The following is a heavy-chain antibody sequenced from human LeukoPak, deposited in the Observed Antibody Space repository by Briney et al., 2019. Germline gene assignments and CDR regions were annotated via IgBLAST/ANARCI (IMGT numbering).Heavy chain of an antibody. CDR2: IYADGST. CDR3: ARESSVSGWFTY. Sequence: PGGSLRLSCAASGFTVNNNFMGWVRQSQGKGLEWFSGIYADGSTYYADSVKGRFTLSRHVSENTLSLEMNSLRPEDTALYYCARESSVSGWFTYWGQGTLVTVSS. D-gene: IGHD6-19*01. J-gene: IGHJ4*02. CDR1: GFTVNNNF. V-gene: IGHV3-53*04.